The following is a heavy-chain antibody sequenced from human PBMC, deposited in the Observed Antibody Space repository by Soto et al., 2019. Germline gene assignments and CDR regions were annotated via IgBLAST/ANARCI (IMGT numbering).Heavy chain of an antibody. J-gene: IGHJ4*02. V-gene: IGHV3-72*01. CDR3: ARLYSSGYYYDY. Sequence: EVQLVESGGGLVQPGGSLRLSCVVSGFTFSDHYMDWVRQAPGKGLEWVGRTRNKANSYTTEYAASVTGRFTISRDDSRDSLFLQMNSLKIEDTAMYYCARLYSSGYYYDYWGQGTLVTVSS. D-gene: IGHD3-22*01. CDR2: TRNKANSYTT. CDR1: GFTFSDHY.